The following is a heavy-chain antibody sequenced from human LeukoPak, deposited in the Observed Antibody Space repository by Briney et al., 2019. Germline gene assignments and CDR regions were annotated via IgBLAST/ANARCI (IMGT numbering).Heavy chain of an antibody. J-gene: IGHJ5*02. V-gene: IGHV1-18*01. CDR3: ARGYSSNWLQFDP. D-gene: IGHD6-13*01. CDR1: GYTLSSYG. Sequence: ASVKVSCKASGYTLSSYGISWVRQAPGQGLEWMGWISGYNGNTNYAQKLQGRVTMTTDTSTSTAYMELRSLRFGDTAVYYCARGYSSNWLQFDPWGQGTLVTVSS. CDR2: ISGYNGNT.